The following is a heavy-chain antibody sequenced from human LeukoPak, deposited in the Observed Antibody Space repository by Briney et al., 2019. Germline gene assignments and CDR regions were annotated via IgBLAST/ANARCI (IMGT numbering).Heavy chain of an antibody. CDR2: IYSGGST. J-gene: IGHJ4*02. V-gene: IGHV3-66*01. CDR3: ARDRCSSTSCYFAY. D-gene: IGHD2-2*01. Sequence: GGSLRLSCAASGFTVSSNYMSWVRQAPGKGLEWVSVIYSGGSTYYADSVKGRFTISRDNSKNTLYLQMNSLRAEDTAVYYCARDRCSSTSCYFAYWGQGTLVTVSS. CDR1: GFTVSSNY.